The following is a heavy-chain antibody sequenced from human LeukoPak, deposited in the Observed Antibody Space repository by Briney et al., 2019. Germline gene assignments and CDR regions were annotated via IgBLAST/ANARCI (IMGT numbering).Heavy chain of an antibody. CDR3: ALQEGVRWEYFQH. CDR1: GGTFSSYA. Sequence: SVTVSCKASGGTFSSYAISWVRQAPGQGLEWMGGIIPIFGTANYAQKFQGRVTITADESTSTAYMELSSLRSEDTAVYYCALQEGVRWEYFQHWGQGTLVTVSS. CDR2: IIPIFGTA. V-gene: IGHV1-69*01. D-gene: IGHD4-23*01. J-gene: IGHJ1*01.